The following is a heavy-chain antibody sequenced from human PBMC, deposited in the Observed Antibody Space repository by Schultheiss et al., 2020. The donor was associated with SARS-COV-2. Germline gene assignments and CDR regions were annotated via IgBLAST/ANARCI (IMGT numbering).Heavy chain of an antibody. CDR2: INAGNGNT. J-gene: IGHJ6*02. V-gene: IGHV1-3*01. CDR3: ASFHWYYGSGNNGVDV. CDR1: GYTFTSYA. Sequence: ASVKVSCKASGYTFTSYAMHWVRQAPGQRLEWMGWINAGNGNTKYSQKFQDRVTITRDPSATTVYMELSSLRSEDTAVYYCASFHWYYGSGNNGVDVWGQGTTVTVSS. D-gene: IGHD3-10*01.